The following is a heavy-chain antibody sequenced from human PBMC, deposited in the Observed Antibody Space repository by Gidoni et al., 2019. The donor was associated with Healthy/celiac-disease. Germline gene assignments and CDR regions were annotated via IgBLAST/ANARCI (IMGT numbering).Heavy chain of an antibody. CDR1: GGSISSYY. J-gene: IGHJ4*02. CDR2: ICTSGST. CDR3: ATYIGGSTSYDY. D-gene: IGHD2-2*01. Sequence: QVQLQESGPGLVKPSEALSLVGTGSGGSISSYYWSCIRQTAGKGLKWIVRICTSGSTNYNPSLKSRVTMSVDTSKNQFSLKLSSVTAADTAVYYCATYIGGSTSYDYWGQGTLVTVSS. V-gene: IGHV4-4*07.